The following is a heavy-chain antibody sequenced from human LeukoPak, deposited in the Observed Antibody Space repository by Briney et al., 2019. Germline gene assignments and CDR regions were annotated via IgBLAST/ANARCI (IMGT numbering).Heavy chain of an antibody. V-gene: IGHV3-30*04. CDR3: ARAKLDMVATIDYPSWQQWLVRDNWFDP. CDR1: GFTFSSYA. CDR2: ISYDGSNK. Sequence: PGRSLRLSCAASGFTFSSYAMHWVRQAPGKGLEWVAVISYDGSNKYYADSVKGRFTISRDNAKNSLYLQMNSLRAEDTAVYYCARAKLDMVATIDYPSWQQWLVRDNWFDPWGQGTLVTVSS. J-gene: IGHJ5*02. D-gene: IGHD5-12*01.